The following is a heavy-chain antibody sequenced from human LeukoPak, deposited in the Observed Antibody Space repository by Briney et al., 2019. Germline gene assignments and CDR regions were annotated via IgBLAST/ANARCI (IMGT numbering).Heavy chain of an antibody. D-gene: IGHD1-1*01. Sequence: FTSSGSGFTFNGSWMNWVRQAPGNGLEWVANMDPSGTQTRYVDSVKGRFTISKDDPGTSLYLEMHSLRAEDTAIYYCAIWTSGNYWGQGALVTVSS. V-gene: IGHV3-7*01. J-gene: IGHJ4*02. CDR3: AIWTSGNY. CDR2: MDPSGTQT. CDR1: GFTFNGSW.